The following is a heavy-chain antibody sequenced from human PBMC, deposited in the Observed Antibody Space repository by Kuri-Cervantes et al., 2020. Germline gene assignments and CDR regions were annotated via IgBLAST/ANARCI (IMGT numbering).Heavy chain of an antibody. CDR1: EFNFSDYY. D-gene: IGHD1-26*01. Sequence: GESLNISCAAAEFNFSDYYMSWLRQAPGKGLEWVSYSSSSGSTIYYADSVRGRFTISRDNAKNSLYLQMNSLRAEDTAVYYCAKASENSVSYQTALDDRGQGTLVTVSS. V-gene: IGHV3-11*01. CDR3: AKASENSVSYQTALDD. J-gene: IGHJ4*01. CDR2: SSSSGSTI.